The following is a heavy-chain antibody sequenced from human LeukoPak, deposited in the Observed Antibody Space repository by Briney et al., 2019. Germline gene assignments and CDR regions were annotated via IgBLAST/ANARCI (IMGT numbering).Heavy chain of an antibody. CDR3: ARDSPYYYYYYMDV. V-gene: IGHV4-38-2*02. J-gene: IGHJ6*03. CDR2: FFQSEKS. Sequence: PSETLSLTCAISGHSSTRGYYWAWFRQSPGKGLEWIATFFQSEKSFYNPSLKSRVTISEDKSKNQFSLKLTSVTAADTAVYYCARDSPYYYYYYMDVWGKGTTVTVSS. CDR1: GHSSTRGYY.